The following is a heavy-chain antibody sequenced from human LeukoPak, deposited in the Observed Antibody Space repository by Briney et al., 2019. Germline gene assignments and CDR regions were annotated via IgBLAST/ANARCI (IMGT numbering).Heavy chain of an antibody. CDR2: INHSGST. CDR3: ATSKPLYSSGWYTQAKFDY. V-gene: IGHV4-34*01. J-gene: IGHJ4*02. CDR1: GGSFSGYY. D-gene: IGHD6-19*01. Sequence: SETLSLTCAVYGGSFSGYYWSWIRQPPGKGLEWIGEINHSGSTNYNPSLKSRVTISVDTSKNQFSLKLSSVTVADTAVYYCATSKPLYSSGWYTQAKFDYWGQGTLVTVSS.